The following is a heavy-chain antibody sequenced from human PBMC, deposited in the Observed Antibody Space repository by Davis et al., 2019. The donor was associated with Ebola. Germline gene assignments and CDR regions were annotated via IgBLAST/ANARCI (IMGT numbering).Heavy chain of an antibody. CDR2: ISAYNGKP. V-gene: IGHV1-18*01. CDR1: GYTFTRYG. Sequence: AASVKVSCKASGYTFTRYGITWLRQAPGQGLEWMAWISAYNGKPNSAQKFQGRVTMTTDTSTSTAYMELRSLRSDDTAVYYCARAIAMIRGGGFDHWGQGTLVSVSS. D-gene: IGHD3-16*01. CDR3: ARAIAMIRGGGFDH. J-gene: IGHJ5*02.